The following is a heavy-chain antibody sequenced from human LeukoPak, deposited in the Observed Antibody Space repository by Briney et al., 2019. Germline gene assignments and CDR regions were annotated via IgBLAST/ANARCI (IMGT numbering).Heavy chain of an antibody. J-gene: IGHJ5*02. CDR2: MNPNSGNT. Sequence: ASVKVSCKASGYTFTNYDLNWVRQTTGQGLEWLGWMNPNSGNTGYAQRFQGRVTITRNTSISTAYMELSSLRSEDTAVYYCARALIVAAVRSYWFDPWGQGTLVTVSS. CDR1: GYTFTNYD. CDR3: ARALIVAAVRSYWFDP. V-gene: IGHV1-8*03. D-gene: IGHD2-15*01.